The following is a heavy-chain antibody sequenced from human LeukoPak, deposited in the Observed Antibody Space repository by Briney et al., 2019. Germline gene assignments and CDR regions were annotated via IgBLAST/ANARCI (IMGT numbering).Heavy chain of an antibody. V-gene: IGHV4-61*08. CDR2: IYYSGST. D-gene: IGHD3-9*01. CDR3: ARDFSYYDILTGQGAFDI. J-gene: IGHJ3*02. CDR1: GGSISSGGYY. Sequence: SQTLSLTCTVSGGSISSGGYYWSWIRQPPGKGLEWIGYIYYSGSTNYNPSLKSRVTISVDTSKNQFSLKLSSVTAADTAVYYCARDFSYYDILTGQGAFDIWGQGTMVTVSS.